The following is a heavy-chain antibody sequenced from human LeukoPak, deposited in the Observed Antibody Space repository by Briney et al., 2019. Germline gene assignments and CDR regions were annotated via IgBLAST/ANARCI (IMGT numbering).Heavy chain of an antibody. V-gene: IGHV1-2*02. D-gene: IGHD3-16*01. CDR2: INPNSGGT. CDR1: GYTFTSYY. Sequence: ASVKVSCKASGYTFTSYYMHWVRQAPGQGLEWMGWINPNSGGTNYAQKFQGRVTMTRDTSIGTAYMELSRLRSDDTAVYYCARDSFEGKAVDWGQGTLVTVSS. CDR3: ARDSFEGKAVD. J-gene: IGHJ4*02.